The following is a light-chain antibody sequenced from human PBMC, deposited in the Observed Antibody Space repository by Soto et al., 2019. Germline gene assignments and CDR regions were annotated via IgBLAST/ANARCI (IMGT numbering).Light chain of an antibody. CDR3: QQSYSIPPT. CDR1: QSISSW. Sequence: DIQMTQSPSTLSASVGDRVTITCRASQSISSWLAWYQQKPGKAPKLLIYAAPSLQRGGPSRFSGSGSGTEFTLTINSLQPEDFATYYCQQSYSIPPTFGPGTKVDIK. CDR2: AAP. V-gene: IGKV1-39*01. J-gene: IGKJ3*01.